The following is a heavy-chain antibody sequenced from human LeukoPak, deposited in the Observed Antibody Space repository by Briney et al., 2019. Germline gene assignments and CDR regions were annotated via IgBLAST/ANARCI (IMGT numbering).Heavy chain of an antibody. D-gene: IGHD2/OR15-2a*01. CDR2: IYYAGST. V-gene: IGHV4-39*01. CDR1: GGSISY. Sequence: SETLSLTCTVSGGSISYWGWIRQPPGKGLEWVGTIYYAGSTYYNPSLKSRVTISVDTSKNQFSLKVSSVIAADTAVYYCARHSVAYTTLLWSDSWGQGTLVTVSS. J-gene: IGHJ4*02. CDR3: ARHSVAYTTLLWSDS.